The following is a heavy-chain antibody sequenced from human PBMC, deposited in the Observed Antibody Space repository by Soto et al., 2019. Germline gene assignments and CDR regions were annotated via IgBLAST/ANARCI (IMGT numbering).Heavy chain of an antibody. V-gene: IGHV4-34*01. J-gene: IGHJ5*02. Sequence: NPWETLSLTCAVYGGSFSGYYWSWIRQPPGKGLEWIGEINHSGSTNYNPSLKSRVTISVDTSKNQFSLKLSSVTAADTAVYYCARQAVVWFDPWGQGTMGTVSS. CDR3: ARQAVVWFDP. D-gene: IGHD2-15*01. CDR1: GGSFSGYY. CDR2: INHSGST.